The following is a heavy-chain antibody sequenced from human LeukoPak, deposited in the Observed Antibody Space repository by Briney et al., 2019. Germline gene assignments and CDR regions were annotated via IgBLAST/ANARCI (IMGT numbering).Heavy chain of an antibody. CDR3: AEGDCSSTSCYLGY. D-gene: IGHD2-2*01. CDR1: GFTFDDYA. Sequence: GGSLRLSCAASGFTFDDYAMHWVRQAPGKGLEWVSGISWNSGSIGYADSVKGRFTISRDNAKNSLYLQMNSLRAEDTALYYCAEGDCSSTSCYLGYWGQGTLVTVSS. V-gene: IGHV3-9*01. J-gene: IGHJ4*02. CDR2: ISWNSGSI.